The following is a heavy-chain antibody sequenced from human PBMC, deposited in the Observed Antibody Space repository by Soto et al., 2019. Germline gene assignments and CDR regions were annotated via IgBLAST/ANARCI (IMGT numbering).Heavy chain of an antibody. J-gene: IGHJ3*01. CDR2: ISFSGST. V-gene: IGHV4-59*01. CDR1: GVSISGYY. D-gene: IGHD2-15*01. Sequence: PSETLSLTCTVSGVSISGYYWSWIRQSPGRGLEWIGYISFSGSTNYNPSLKGRVTISLDTSKNQFPLKLSSVTAADTAMYYCVRGRGNGLPGAFDVWGPGATVTVSS. CDR3: VRGRGNGLPGAFDV.